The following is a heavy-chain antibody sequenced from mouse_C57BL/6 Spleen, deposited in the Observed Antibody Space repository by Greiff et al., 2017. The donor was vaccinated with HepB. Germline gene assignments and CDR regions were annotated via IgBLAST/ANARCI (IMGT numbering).Heavy chain of an antibody. CDR2: INPSSGYT. D-gene: IGHD2-5*01. CDR1: GYTFTSYR. Sequence: VQLQQSGAELAKPGASVKLSCKASGYTFTSYRMHWVKQRPGQGLEWIGYINPSSGYTKYNQKFKDKATLTADKSSSTAYMQLSSLTYEDSAVYYCASPASYSNSWFAYWGQGTLVTVSA. V-gene: IGHV1-7*01. CDR3: ASPASYSNSWFAY. J-gene: IGHJ3*01.